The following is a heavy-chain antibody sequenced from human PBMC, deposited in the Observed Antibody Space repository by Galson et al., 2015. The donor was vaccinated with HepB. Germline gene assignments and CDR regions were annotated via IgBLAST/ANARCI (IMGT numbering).Heavy chain of an antibody. CDR1: GFIFSDSD. CDR3: TRQGDTIDY. J-gene: IGHJ4*02. CDR2: IRRKDRNYAT. V-gene: IGHV3-73*01. D-gene: IGHD3-16*01. Sequence: SLRLSCAASGFIFSDSDIHWIRQASGKGLEWVGHIRRKDRNYATAYAESVEGRFTISRDESMNTAYLQMNSLKTEDTAVYYCTRQGDTIDYWGQGTRVTVSS.